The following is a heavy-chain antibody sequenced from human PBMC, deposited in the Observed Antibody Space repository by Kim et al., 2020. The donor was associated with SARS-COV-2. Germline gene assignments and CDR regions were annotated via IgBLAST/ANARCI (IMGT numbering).Heavy chain of an antibody. Sequence: SETLSLTCAVYGGSFSGYYWSWIRQPPGKGLEWIGEINHSGSTNYNPSLKSRVTISVDTSKNQFSLKLSSVTAADTAVYYCARGIMSDLRYFDWWGQGTLVTVSS. D-gene: IGHD3-9*01. J-gene: IGHJ4*02. CDR2: INHSGST. V-gene: IGHV4-34*01. CDR1: GGSFSGYY. CDR3: ARGIMSDLRYFDW.